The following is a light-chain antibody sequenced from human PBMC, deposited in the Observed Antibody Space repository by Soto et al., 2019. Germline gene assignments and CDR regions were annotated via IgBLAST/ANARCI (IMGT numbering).Light chain of an antibody. V-gene: IGKV1-6*01. Sequence: AIQMTQSPSSLSASIGDRVTITCRASQGIRNDLGWYQQKPGKSPKLLIYAASSLQSGVPSRFSGSGSGTDFTLTISSLQPEDFATYYCLQDYNYPWTFGQGTKVEVK. CDR3: LQDYNYPWT. J-gene: IGKJ1*01. CDR1: QGIRND. CDR2: AAS.